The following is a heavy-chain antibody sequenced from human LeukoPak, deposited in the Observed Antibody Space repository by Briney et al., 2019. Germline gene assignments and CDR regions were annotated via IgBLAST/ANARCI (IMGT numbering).Heavy chain of an antibody. Sequence: SETLSLTCTVSGDSMRDYSWSWIRRAPGKGLEWIGSISYGGSTNYNPPLKSRVAISVDTSQNRFSLKLSSVTAADTAVYYCARHGSSSWFYFDYWGQGTLVTVSS. CDR1: GDSMRDYS. CDR2: ISYGGST. V-gene: IGHV4-59*08. J-gene: IGHJ4*02. D-gene: IGHD6-13*01. CDR3: ARHGSSSWFYFDY.